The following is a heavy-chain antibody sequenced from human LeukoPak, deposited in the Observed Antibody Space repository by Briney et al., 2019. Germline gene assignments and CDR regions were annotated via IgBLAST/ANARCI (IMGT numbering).Heavy chain of an antibody. J-gene: IGHJ4*02. CDR3: ARGEQLGPTYFDY. CDR2: IIPIFGTA. V-gene: IGHV1-69*13. CDR1: GGTFSSYA. Sequence: SVKVSCKASGGTFSSYAISWVRQAPGQGLEWMGGIIPIFGTANYAQKFQGRVTITADESTSTAYMELSSLRSEDTAVYYCARGEQLGPTYFDYWGQGTLVTVSS. D-gene: IGHD6-6*01.